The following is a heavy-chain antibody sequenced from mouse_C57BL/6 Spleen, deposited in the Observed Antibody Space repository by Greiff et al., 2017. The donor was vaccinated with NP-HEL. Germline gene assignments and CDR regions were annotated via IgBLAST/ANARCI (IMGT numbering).Heavy chain of an antibody. CDR3: ARVDGYYGGFDY. CDR2: ISYDGSN. D-gene: IGHD2-3*01. CDR1: GYSITSGYY. V-gene: IGHV3-6*01. J-gene: IGHJ2*01. Sequence: EVKLMESGPGLVKPSQSLSLTCSVTGYSITSGYYWNWIRQFPGNKLEWMGYISYDGSNNYNPSLKNRISITRDTSKNQFFLKLNSVTTEDTATYYCARVDGYYGGFDYWGQGTTLTVSS.